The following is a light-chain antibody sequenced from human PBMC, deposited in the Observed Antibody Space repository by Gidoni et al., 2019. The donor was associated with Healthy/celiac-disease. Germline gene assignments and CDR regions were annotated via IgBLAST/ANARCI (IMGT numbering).Light chain of an antibody. CDR1: SSNIGSNY. Sequence: QSVLTQPPSASGTPGQRVTISCSGSSSNIGSNYVYWYQQLPGTAPKLLIYSNNKRPSGVPDRFSGSKSGTSASLAISGLRSEDEADYYCAAWDDSLSGAGVFGGGTKLTVL. CDR3: AAWDDSLSGAGV. V-gene: IGLV1-47*02. CDR2: SNN. J-gene: IGLJ2*01.